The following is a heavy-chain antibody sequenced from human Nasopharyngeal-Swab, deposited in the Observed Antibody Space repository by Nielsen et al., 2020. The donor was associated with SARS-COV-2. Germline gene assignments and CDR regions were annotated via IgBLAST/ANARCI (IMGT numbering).Heavy chain of an antibody. V-gene: IGHV3-74*01. CDR2: IDFDGSNT. CDR1: GFTFSNAW. J-gene: IGHJ4*02. D-gene: IGHD3-9*01. Sequence: GGSLRLSCAASGFTFSNAWLSWVRLTPGKGLVWVSGIDFDGSNTFYADSVKGRFTISRDNGENTLSLQMNSLRDEDTGVYYCGSVFEIWGQGVLVTVSS. CDR3: GSVFEI.